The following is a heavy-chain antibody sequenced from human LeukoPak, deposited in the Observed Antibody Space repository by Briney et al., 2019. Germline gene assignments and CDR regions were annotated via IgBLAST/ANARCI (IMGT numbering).Heavy chain of an antibody. CDR1: GGSFSGYY. D-gene: IGHD6-25*01. J-gene: IGHJ6*02. Sequence: SETLSLTCAVYGGSFSGYYWNWIRQPPGKGLEWIGEINHSGSTNYNPSLKSRVTISVDTSKNQFSLKLSSVTAADTAVYYCARGEIAAASGNGYGMDVWGQGTTVTVSS. CDR3: ARGEIAAASGNGYGMDV. CDR2: INHSGST. V-gene: IGHV4-34*01.